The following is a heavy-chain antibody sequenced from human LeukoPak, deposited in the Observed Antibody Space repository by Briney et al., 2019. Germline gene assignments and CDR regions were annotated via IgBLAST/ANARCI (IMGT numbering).Heavy chain of an antibody. CDR2: IGAYNGNT. J-gene: IGHJ4*02. CDR1: GYTFTSYG. Sequence: ASVKVSCKASGYTFTSYGISWVRQAPGQGLEWMGWIGAYNGNTNYAQKLQGRVTMTTDTSTSTAYMELSSLRSEDTAVYYCARDPYYYYDSSGYYYGWGQGTLVTVSS. D-gene: IGHD3-22*01. V-gene: IGHV1-18*01. CDR3: ARDPYYYYDSSGYYYG.